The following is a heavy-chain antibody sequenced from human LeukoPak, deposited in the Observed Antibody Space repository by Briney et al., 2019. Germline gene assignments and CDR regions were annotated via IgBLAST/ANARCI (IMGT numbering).Heavy chain of an antibody. J-gene: IGHJ5*02. CDR2: ICGVGGST. CDR1: GFTFTNYA. Sequence: GGSLRLSCAASGFTFTNYAMSAGREAPGEGRGRGSGICGVGGSTYYAEPVKGRFTISRDSSKNTLYLQMNSLRAEDPAVYYCAKDYGYYDYGISVRGKNWFDPWAQGPLVTVS. CDR3: AKDYGYYDYGISVRGKNWFDP. D-gene: IGHD4-17*01. V-gene: IGHV3-23*01.